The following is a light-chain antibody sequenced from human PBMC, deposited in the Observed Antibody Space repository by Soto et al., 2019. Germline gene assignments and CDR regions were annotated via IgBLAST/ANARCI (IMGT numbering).Light chain of an antibody. CDR1: ISDFVLYNY. CDR2: GVN. CDR3: SSYTTSSALQV. V-gene: IGLV2-14*01. J-gene: IGLJ1*01. Sequence: QSLLTQPASVSGSPGQSITISCSGTISDFVLYNYVSWYQQHPGKAPKLMIYGVNNRPSGVSNRFSGSKSGNTASLTISGLQADDEADYYCSSYTTSSALQVFGTGTKVTVL.